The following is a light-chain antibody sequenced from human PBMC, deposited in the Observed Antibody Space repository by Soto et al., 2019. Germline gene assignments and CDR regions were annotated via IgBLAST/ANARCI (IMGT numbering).Light chain of an antibody. V-gene: IGLV2-14*03. J-gene: IGLJ3*02. CDR1: SSDVGGYNF. CDR2: EVT. Sequence: QSALTQPASVSGSPGQSITISCTGTSSDVGGYNFVSWYQQHPGKAPKLIIYEVTSRPSGVPERFSGSKSGTSASLAITGLQAEDEADYYCQAYDYSLTAFVFGGGTKLTVL. CDR3: QAYDYSLTAFV.